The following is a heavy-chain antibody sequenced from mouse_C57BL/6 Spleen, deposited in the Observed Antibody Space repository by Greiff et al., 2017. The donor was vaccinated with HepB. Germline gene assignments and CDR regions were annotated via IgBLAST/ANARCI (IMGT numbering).Heavy chain of an antibody. CDR2: IYPGDGDT. J-gene: IGHJ4*01. CDR3: GGILYDDMDY. CDR1: GYAFSSSW. V-gene: IGHV1-82*01. D-gene: IGHD2-12*01. Sequence: QVQLQQPGPELVKPGASVKISCKASGYAFSSSWMNWVKQRPGKGLEWIGRIYPGDGDTNYNGKFKGKATLTVDKSSSSAYMQLSRLTSEDSAVYFCGGILYDDMDYWGQGTSVTVSS.